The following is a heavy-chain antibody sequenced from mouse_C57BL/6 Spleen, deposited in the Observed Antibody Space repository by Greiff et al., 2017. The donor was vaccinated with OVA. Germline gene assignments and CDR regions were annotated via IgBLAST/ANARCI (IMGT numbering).Heavy chain of an antibody. CDR3: AIYYDYGFDY. V-gene: IGHV5-17*01. CDR2: ISSGSSTI. J-gene: IGHJ2*01. CDR1: GFTFSDYG. Sequence: EVQGVESGGGLVKPGGSLKLSCAASGFTFSDYGMHWVRQAPEKGLEWVAYISSGSSTIYYADTVKGRFTISRDNAKNTLFLQMTSLRAEDTAMYYCAIYYDYGFDYWGQGTTLTVSS. D-gene: IGHD2-4*01.